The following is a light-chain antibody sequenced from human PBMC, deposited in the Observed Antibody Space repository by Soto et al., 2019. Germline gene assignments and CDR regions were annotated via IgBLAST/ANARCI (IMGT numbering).Light chain of an antibody. J-gene: IGLJ2*01. CDR2: EVT. Sequence: SALTQPAFVSGSPGQSITISCTGTSSDVGGYNFVSWYQQHPGKAPKLMLYEVTNRPSGISHRFSGSKSGNTASLTISGLQAEDEADYYCSSYTTSSTRVVFGGGTQLTVL. CDR1: SSDVGGYNF. V-gene: IGLV2-14*01. CDR3: SSYTTSSTRVV.